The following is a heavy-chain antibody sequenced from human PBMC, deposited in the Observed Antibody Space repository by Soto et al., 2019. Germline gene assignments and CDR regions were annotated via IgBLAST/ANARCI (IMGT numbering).Heavy chain of an antibody. CDR3: ARDHSGNYYLEKFDS. Sequence: PGGSLRLSCAASGFTFSSYEMNWVRQAPGKTLEWISYISSGGDSPHYADSVKGRFTISRDNAKNSLYLQMNSLRVEDTAVYFCARDHSGNYYLEKFDSRGPGTLVIVSS. CDR2: ISSGGDSP. J-gene: IGHJ4*02. CDR1: GFTFSSYE. V-gene: IGHV3-48*03. D-gene: IGHD1-26*01.